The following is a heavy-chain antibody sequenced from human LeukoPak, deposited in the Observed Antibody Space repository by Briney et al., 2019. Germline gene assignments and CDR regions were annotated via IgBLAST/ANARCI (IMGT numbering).Heavy chain of an antibody. CDR1: GFPFSGNA. D-gene: IGHD2-21*02. CDR3: AKDLSSWVTVDY. CDR2: VGGAEKA. J-gene: IGHJ4*02. Sequence: GVSVRLSCAASGFPFSGNAMRWVRQVPGRGLEGISGVGGAEKAHYGDFVRGRFTISRSNARNTVFLQMNSLTVEDAAVYYCAKDLSSWVTVDYWGQGVLVTVSS. V-gene: IGHV3-23*01.